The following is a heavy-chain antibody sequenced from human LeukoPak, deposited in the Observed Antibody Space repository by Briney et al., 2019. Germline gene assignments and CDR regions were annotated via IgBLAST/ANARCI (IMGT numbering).Heavy chain of an antibody. CDR1: GFSLSTYS. J-gene: IGHJ4*02. CDR3: ARDGWTYRLDY. V-gene: IGHV3-30*02. CDR2: IRYDGNDK. Sequence: PGGSLRLSCAVSGFSLSTYSMHWVRQAPGKGLEWVAFIRYDGNDKYYADSMKGRFTISRDGSKNTLYLQMNSLGPEDTAVYYCARDGWTYRLDYWGQGTLVAVS. D-gene: IGHD3/OR15-3a*01.